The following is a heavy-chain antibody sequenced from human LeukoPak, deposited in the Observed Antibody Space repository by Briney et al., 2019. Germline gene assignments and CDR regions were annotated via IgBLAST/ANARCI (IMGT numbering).Heavy chain of an antibody. CDR3: ARDPGYSDSTGSY. CDR2: ISGSSSLI. Sequence: GGSLRLSCVASGFTFSSYSMNWVRQAPGKGLEWVSYISGSSSLIYYADSVKGRFTISRDNANNSLYLQLSSLRAEDTAVYYCARDPGYSDSTGSYWGQGTLVTVSS. D-gene: IGHD3-22*01. V-gene: IGHV3-48*01. CDR1: GFTFSSYS. J-gene: IGHJ4*02.